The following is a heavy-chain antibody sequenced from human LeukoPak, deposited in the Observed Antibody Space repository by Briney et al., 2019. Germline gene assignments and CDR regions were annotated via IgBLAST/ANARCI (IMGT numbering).Heavy chain of an antibody. CDR1: GGSISSGDYY. V-gene: IGHV4-61*08. Sequence: SETLSLTCTVSGGSISSGDYYWSWIRQPPGKGLEWIGYIYYSGSTYYNPSLKSRVTISVDTSKNQFSLKLSSVTAADTAVYYCARGYSYGHDAFDIWGQGTMVTVSS. J-gene: IGHJ3*02. CDR2: IYYSGST. D-gene: IGHD5-18*01. CDR3: ARGYSYGHDAFDI.